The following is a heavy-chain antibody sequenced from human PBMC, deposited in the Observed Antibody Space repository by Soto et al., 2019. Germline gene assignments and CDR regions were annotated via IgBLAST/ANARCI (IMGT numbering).Heavy chain of an antibody. D-gene: IGHD6-25*01. CDR2: IYHTGST. V-gene: IGHV4-4*02. Sequence: SETLSLTCVVSGDSISSTHWWTWVRQTPGQGLEWIGEIYHTGSTHYNPSLKSRVTVSVDTSKNQFSLKLTSVTAADTAVYFCVSHRNYIVASGSFFDYWSQGTLVTVSS. J-gene: IGHJ4*02. CDR1: GDSISSTHW. CDR3: VSHRNYIVASGSFFDY.